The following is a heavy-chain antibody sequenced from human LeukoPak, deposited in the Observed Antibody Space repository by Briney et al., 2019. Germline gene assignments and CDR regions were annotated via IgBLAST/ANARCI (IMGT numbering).Heavy chain of an antibody. Sequence: ASVKVSCKPSGYTFSDYYIHWVRQAPGQGLEWMGWINPNSGGTNYAQKFQGRVTMTRDTSISTAYMELSRLRSDDTAVYYCATWGNYDFWSGYYGYYYYYMDVWGKGTTVTVSS. CDR1: GYTFSDYY. J-gene: IGHJ6*03. CDR3: ATWGNYDFWSGYYGYYYYYMDV. D-gene: IGHD3-3*01. CDR2: INPNSGGT. V-gene: IGHV1-2*02.